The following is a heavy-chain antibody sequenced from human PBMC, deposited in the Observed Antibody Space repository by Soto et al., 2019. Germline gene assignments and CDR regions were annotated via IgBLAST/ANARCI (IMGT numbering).Heavy chain of an antibody. CDR2: IWYDGSTK. Sequence: GGSLRPSCAASGFTFSNYGMHWVRQAPGKGLEWVAVIWYDGSTKYYEGSVKGRFTISRDNSNNTLYLQMNSLRAEDTAVYYGERTMVRGVIITPGYGMDVWGQGTTVTVSS. CDR1: GFTFSNYG. J-gene: IGHJ6*02. V-gene: IGHV3-33*01. CDR3: ERTMVRGVIITPGYGMDV. D-gene: IGHD3-10*01.